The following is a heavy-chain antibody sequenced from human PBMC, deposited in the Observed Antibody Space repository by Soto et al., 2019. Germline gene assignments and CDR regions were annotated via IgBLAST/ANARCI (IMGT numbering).Heavy chain of an antibody. CDR3: AAGDSSDIGDH. J-gene: IGHJ4*02. Sequence: QVQLVQSGAEVKKPGSSVKVSCKASGDTLSTHGISWVRQAPGQGLEWMGGTIPIIGTTDYAEKFQGRVTITADESTSTSYMELSSLRPDDTAVYYCAAGDSSDIGDHWGQGTLVTVSS. D-gene: IGHD5-12*01. V-gene: IGHV1-69*01. CDR2: TIPIIGTT. CDR1: GDTLSTHG.